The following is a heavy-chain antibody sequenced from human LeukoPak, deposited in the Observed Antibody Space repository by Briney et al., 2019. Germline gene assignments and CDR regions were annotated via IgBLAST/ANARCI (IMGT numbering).Heavy chain of an antibody. CDR3: ARDRQWLGFIDY. CDR2: IYSSGST. J-gene: IGHJ4*02. D-gene: IGHD6-19*01. V-gene: IGHV4-61*02. Sequence: SETLSLTCTVSGGSISSGRYYWSWIRQPAGKGLEWIGRIYSSGSTYYNPSLKSRVTISVDTSKNQFSLKLSAVTAADTAVDYCARDRQWLGFIDYWGQGTLVTVSS. CDR1: GGSISSGRYY.